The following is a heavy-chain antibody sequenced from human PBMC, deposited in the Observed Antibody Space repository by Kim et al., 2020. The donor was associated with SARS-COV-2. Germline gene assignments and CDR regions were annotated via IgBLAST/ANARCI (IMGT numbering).Heavy chain of an antibody. D-gene: IGHD4-17*01. Sequence: SETLSLTCTVSGGSISSGGYYWSWIRQHPGKGLEWIGYIYYSGSTYYNPSLKSRVTISVDTSKNQFSLKLSSVTAADTAVYYCARGGGDTVTTLIHYWGQGTLVTVSS. CDR1: GGSISSGGYY. J-gene: IGHJ4*02. V-gene: IGHV4-31*03. CDR2: IYYSGST. CDR3: ARGGGDTVTTLIHY.